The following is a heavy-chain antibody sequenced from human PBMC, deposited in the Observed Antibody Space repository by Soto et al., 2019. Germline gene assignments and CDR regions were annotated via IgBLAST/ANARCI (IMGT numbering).Heavy chain of an antibody. CDR3: ARGPNSSSWYIYYYYMDV. D-gene: IGHD6-13*01. Sequence: SETLSLTCTVSGGSISSSSYYWGWIRQPPGKGLEWIGSIYYSGSTYYNPSLKSRVTISVDTSKNQFSLKLSSVTAADTAVYYCARGPNSSSWYIYYYYMDVWGKGTTVTVSS. J-gene: IGHJ6*03. CDR1: GGSISSSSYY. V-gene: IGHV4-39*01. CDR2: IYYSGST.